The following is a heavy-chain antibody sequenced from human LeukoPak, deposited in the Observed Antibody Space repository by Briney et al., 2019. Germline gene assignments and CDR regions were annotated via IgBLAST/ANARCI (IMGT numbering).Heavy chain of an antibody. D-gene: IGHD3-10*01. V-gene: IGHV3-23*01. CDR2: ISGSGGST. CDR1: GFTFSSYA. J-gene: IGHJ5*02. Sequence: PGGSLRLSCAASGFTFSSYAMSGVRQAPGKGLEWVSAISGSGGSTYYADSVKGRFTISRDNSKNTLYLQMNSLRAEDTAVYYCATQEWSGEPTGWFDPWGQGTLVTVSS. CDR3: ATQEWSGEPTGWFDP.